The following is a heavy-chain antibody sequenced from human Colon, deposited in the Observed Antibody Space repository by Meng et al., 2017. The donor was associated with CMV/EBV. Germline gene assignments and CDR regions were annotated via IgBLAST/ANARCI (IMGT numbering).Heavy chain of an antibody. J-gene: IGHJ5*02. D-gene: IGHD3-10*01. V-gene: IGHV1-2*02. CDR2: INPNNGET. CDR3: ARGKRAQFLVGGWFDP. CDR1: GFTFTGYY. Sequence: ASVKVSCKASGFTFTGYYMQWVRQAPGQGLEWMGWINPNNGETLYAQDSQGRVTMTRDTSINTYYMELSGLTSDDTAVYYCARGKRAQFLVGGWFDPWGQGTLVTVSS.